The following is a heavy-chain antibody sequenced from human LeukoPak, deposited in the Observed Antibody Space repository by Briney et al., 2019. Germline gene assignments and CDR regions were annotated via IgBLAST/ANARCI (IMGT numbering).Heavy chain of an antibody. CDR3: AKDYGYGGFNYYMDV. CDR1: GFTFSSYG. CDR2: IRYDGSNK. V-gene: IGHV3-30*02. Sequence: GGSLRLSCAASGFTFSSYGMHWVRQAPGKGLEWVAFIRYDGSNKYYADSVKGRFTISRDNSKNTLYLQMNSLRAEDTAVYYCAKDYGYGGFNYYMDVWGKGTTVTISS. J-gene: IGHJ6*03. D-gene: IGHD5-18*01.